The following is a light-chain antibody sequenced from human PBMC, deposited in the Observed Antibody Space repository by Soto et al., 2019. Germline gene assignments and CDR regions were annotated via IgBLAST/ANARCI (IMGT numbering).Light chain of an antibody. CDR3: CSYSISTAYL. Sequence: QSALTQPASVSGSPGQSITISCTGTSSDVGGYDYVSWYQLHPGKAPKLMLFEVSNRPSGVSYRFSGSKSGNTASLTISGLQAEDEADYFCCSYSISTAYLFGTGTKVTVL. J-gene: IGLJ1*01. CDR1: SSDVGGYDY. V-gene: IGLV2-14*01. CDR2: EVS.